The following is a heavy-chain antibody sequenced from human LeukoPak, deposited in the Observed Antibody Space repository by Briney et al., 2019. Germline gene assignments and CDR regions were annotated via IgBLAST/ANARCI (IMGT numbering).Heavy chain of an antibody. CDR3: TRDVSGEPFIYWYFDL. CDR2: IRSKAYGGTT. CDR1: GFTFGDYA. J-gene: IGHJ2*01. Sequence: GGSLRLSCTASGFTFGDYAMSWVRQAPGKGVEWVGFIRSKAYGGTTEYAASVKGRFTISRDDSKSIAYLQMNSLKTEDTAVYYCTRDVSGEPFIYWYFDLWGRGTLVTVSS. D-gene: IGHD3-10*01. V-gene: IGHV3-49*04.